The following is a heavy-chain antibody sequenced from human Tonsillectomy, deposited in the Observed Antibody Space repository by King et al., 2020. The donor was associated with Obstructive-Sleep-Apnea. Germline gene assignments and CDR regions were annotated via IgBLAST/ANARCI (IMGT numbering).Heavy chain of an antibody. CDR2: ISSSSSYI. D-gene: IGHD3-22*01. CDR3: ARDSITRCQNYYGSSGYSYGAFDI. Sequence: VQLVESGGGLVKPGGSLRLSCAASGFTFSSYSMNWVRQAPGKGLEWVSSISSSSSYIYYADSVKGRFTISRDNAKNSLYLQMNSLRAEDTAVYYCARDSITRCQNYYGSSGYSYGAFDIWGQGTMVTVSS. CDR1: GFTFSSYS. V-gene: IGHV3-21*01. J-gene: IGHJ3*02.